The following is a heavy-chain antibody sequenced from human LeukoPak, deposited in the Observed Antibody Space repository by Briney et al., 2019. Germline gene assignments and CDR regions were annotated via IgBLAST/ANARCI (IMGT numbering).Heavy chain of an antibody. CDR1: RFTFSDYY. V-gene: IGHV3-11*01. Sequence: RPGGSLRLSCAASRFTFSDYYMSWIRQAPGKGLEWVSYISGSGSTIYYADSVKGRFTISRDNAKNSLYLQMHSLRAEDTAAYYCARDSPSRYCSGGSCYLDAFDIWGQGTVVTVSS. J-gene: IGHJ3*02. CDR2: ISGSGSTI. D-gene: IGHD2-15*01. CDR3: ARDSPSRYCSGGSCYLDAFDI.